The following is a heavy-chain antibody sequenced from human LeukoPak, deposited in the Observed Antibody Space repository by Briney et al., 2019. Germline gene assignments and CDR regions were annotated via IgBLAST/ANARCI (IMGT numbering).Heavy chain of an antibody. V-gene: IGHV3-66*01. CDR1: GFTVSSNY. D-gene: IGHD3-22*01. CDR2: IYSGGST. CDR3: ARGGGHFYDSSGYFYTPDAFDI. Sequence: GGSLRLSCAASGFTVSSNYMSWVRQAPGKGLEWVSVIYSGGSTYYADSVKGRFTISRDNSKNTLYLQMNSLRAEDTAVYYCARGGGHFYDSSGYFYTPDAFDIWGPGTVVTVSS. J-gene: IGHJ3*02.